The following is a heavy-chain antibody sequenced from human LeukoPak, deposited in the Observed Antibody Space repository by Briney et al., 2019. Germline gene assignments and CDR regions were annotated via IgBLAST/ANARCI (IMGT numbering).Heavy chain of an antibody. CDR2: ISYDGSNK. D-gene: IGHD3-3*01. CDR3: ARSSPTPGDYDFWSGYYIH. V-gene: IGHV3-30-3*01. J-gene: IGHJ4*02. CDR1: GFTFSSYA. Sequence: GGSLRLSCAASGFTFSSYAMHWVRQAPGKGLEWVAVISYDGSNKYYADSVKGRFTISRDNSKNTLYLQMNSLRAEDTAVYYCARSSPTPGDYDFWSGYYIHWGQGTLVTVSS.